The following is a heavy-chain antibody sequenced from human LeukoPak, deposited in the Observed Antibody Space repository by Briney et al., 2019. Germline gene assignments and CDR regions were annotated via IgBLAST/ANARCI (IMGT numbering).Heavy chain of an antibody. D-gene: IGHD4-17*01. CDR3: GRGPGGFDP. CDR2: IDTNTGKP. Sequence: ASVKVSCKASGYTFTSYGISWVRQAPGQGLEWMGWIDTNTGKPMYAQGFTGRFVFSLDPSVGTAYLQISSLKPEDTAVYYCGRGPGGFDPWGQGTLVTVSS. J-gene: IGHJ5*02. V-gene: IGHV7-4-1*02. CDR1: GYTFTSYG.